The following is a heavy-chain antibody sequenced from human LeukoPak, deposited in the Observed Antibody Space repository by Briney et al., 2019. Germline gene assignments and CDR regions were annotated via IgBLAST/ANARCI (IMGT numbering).Heavy chain of an antibody. CDR2: ISYDGSNK. Sequence: GGSLRLSCAASGFTSSSYGMHWVRQAPGKGLEWVAVISYDGSNKYYADSVKGRFTISIDNSKNTLYLQMNSLRAEDTAVYYCAKDQGDYYYYGMDVWGQGTTVTVSS. CDR1: GFTSSSYG. V-gene: IGHV3-30*18. CDR3: AKDQGDYYYYGMDV. J-gene: IGHJ6*02.